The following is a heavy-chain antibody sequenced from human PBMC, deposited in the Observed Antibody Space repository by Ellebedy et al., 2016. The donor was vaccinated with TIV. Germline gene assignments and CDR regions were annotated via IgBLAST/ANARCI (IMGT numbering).Heavy chain of an antibody. J-gene: IGHJ3*02. CDR1: GFTISRHW. D-gene: IGHD2-15*01. V-gene: IGHV3-7*01. CDR2: INQDGGEK. CDR3: ARLIGGTCQCAFDI. Sequence: GESLKISCAASGFTISRHWMSWVRQGPGKGLEWVANINQDGGEKNYVDSVRGRFTISRDNAKNSLSLQINSLRAEDTAVYYCARLIGGTCQCAFDIWGQGTMVTVSS.